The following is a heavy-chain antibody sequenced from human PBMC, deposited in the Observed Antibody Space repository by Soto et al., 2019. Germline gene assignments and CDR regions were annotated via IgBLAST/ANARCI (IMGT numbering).Heavy chain of an antibody. V-gene: IGHV4-39*01. CDR3: ARQIRHYYDSSGYYLGY. CDR1: GGSSSSSSYY. J-gene: IGHJ4*02. CDR2: IYYSGST. Sequence: SETLSLTCTVSGGSSSSSSYYWGWIRQPPGKGLEWIGSIYYSGSTYYNPSLKSRVTISVDTSKNQFSLKLSSVTAADTAVYYCARQIRHYYDSSGYYLGYWGQGTLVTVSS. D-gene: IGHD3-22*01.